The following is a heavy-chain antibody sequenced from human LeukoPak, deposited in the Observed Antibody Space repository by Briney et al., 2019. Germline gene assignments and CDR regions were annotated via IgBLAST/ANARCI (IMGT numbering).Heavy chain of an antibody. D-gene: IGHD6-19*01. Sequence: ASVEVSCKASGYAFTGYYMHWVRQAPGQGLEWMGWINPNSGGTNYAQKFQGWVTMTRDTSISTAYMELSRLRSDDTAVYYCARGIAVAGGYYYYGMDVWGKGTTVTVSS. J-gene: IGHJ6*04. CDR1: GYAFTGYY. CDR2: INPNSGGT. CDR3: ARGIAVAGGYYYYGMDV. V-gene: IGHV1-2*04.